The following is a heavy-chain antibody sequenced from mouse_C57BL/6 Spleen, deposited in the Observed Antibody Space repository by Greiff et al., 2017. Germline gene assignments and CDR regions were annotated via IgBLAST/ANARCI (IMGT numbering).Heavy chain of an antibody. J-gene: IGHJ2*01. V-gene: IGHV1-9*01. CDR1: GYTFTGYW. CDR2: ILPGSGST. CDR3: ARLGYYGSSYKHY. D-gene: IGHD1-1*01. Sequence: LMKPGASVKLSCKATGYTFTGYWIEWVKQRPGHGLEWIGEILPGSGSTNDNEKFKGKATFTADTSSNTAYMQLSSLTTEDSAIYSCARLGYYGSSYKHYWGQGTTLTVSS.